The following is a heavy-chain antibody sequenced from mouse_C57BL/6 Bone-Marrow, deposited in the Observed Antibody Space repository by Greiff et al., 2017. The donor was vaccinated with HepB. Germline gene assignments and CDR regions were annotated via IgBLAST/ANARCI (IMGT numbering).Heavy chain of an antibody. CDR3: AMGDSSGYRFAY. D-gene: IGHD3-2*02. Sequence: QVQLKQPGAELVKPGASVKVSCKASGYTFTSYWMHWVKQRPGQGLEWIGRIHPSDSDTNYNQKFKGKATLTVDKSSSTAYMQLSSLTSEDSAVYYCAMGDSSGYRFAYWGQGTLVTVSA. J-gene: IGHJ3*01. CDR1: GYTFTSYW. V-gene: IGHV1-74*01. CDR2: IHPSDSDT.